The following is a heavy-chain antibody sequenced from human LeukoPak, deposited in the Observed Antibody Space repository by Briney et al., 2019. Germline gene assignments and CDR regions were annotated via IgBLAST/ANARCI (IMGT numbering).Heavy chain of an antibody. CDR2: IPYDGSNK. CDR3: ARDDRYCSGGSCFARSHNFDY. V-gene: IGHV3-30*04. D-gene: IGHD2-15*01. CDR1: GFTFSSYA. J-gene: IGHJ4*02. Sequence: GRSLRLSCAASGFTFSSYAMHWVRQAPGKGLEWVAVIPYDGSNKYYADSVKGRFTISRDNSKNTLYLQMNSLRAEDTAVYYCARDDRYCSGGSCFARSHNFDYWGQGTLVTVSS.